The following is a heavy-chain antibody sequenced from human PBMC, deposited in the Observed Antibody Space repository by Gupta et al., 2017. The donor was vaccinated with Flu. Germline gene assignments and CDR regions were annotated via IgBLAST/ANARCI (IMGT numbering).Heavy chain of an antibody. CDR3: AKGFSSSWYSFLDY. V-gene: IGHV3-9*01. Sequence: EVQLVESGGGLVQPGRSLRLSCAASGFTFDDYAMHWVRQAPGKGLEWVSGISWNSGSIGYADSVKGRFTISRDNAKNSLYLQMNSLRAEDTALYYCAKGFSSSWYSFLDYWGQGTLVTVSS. J-gene: IGHJ4*02. CDR2: ISWNSGSI. CDR1: GFTFDDYA. D-gene: IGHD6-13*01.